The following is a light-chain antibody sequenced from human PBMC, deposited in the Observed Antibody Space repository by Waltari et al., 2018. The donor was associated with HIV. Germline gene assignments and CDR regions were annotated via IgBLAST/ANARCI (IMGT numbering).Light chain of an antibody. V-gene: IGLV3-1*01. CDR3: QAWDSTTVV. J-gene: IGLJ2*01. Sequence: SYELTQPPSVSVSPGQTANITCSGDKLGDKYVCWYQQKPGQSPVLVIYQDSKRPSGIPERFSGSNSGSTATLTISGTQAMDEADYYCQAWDSTTVVFGGGTKLTVL. CDR1: KLGDKY. CDR2: QDS.